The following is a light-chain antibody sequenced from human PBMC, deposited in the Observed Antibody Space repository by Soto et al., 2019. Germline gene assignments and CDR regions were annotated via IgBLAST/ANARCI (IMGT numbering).Light chain of an antibody. CDR3: QQSYSNPIT. CDR2: AAS. Sequence: IQMTQSPSSLSASVGDIVTITFKAGQSMHKYLNWYQQKPGKAPKLLIYAASSLQSGVPSRFSGSGSGTDFTLTISSLQPEDFATYYCQQSYSNPITFGQGTRLEIK. CDR1: QSMHKY. J-gene: IGKJ5*01. V-gene: IGKV1-39*01.